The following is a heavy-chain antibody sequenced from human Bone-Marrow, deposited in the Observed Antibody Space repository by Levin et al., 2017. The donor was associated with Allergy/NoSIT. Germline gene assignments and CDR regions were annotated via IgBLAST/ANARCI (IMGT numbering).Heavy chain of an antibody. V-gene: IGHV3-30*03. CDR1: GFTFKTYG. J-gene: IGHJ4*02. CDR3: ATGSFDF. Sequence: SCAASGFTFKTYGMHWVRQAPGKGLEWVAVISYVGSDEYYADSVKGRFTTSRDKSKNTLYLQMNALRPEDTAVYYCATGSFDFWGQGTLVTVSS. CDR2: ISYVGSDE.